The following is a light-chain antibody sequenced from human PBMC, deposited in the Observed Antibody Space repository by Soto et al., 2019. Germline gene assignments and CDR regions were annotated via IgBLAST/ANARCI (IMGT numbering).Light chain of an antibody. CDR3: LPYNGHPFT. J-gene: IGKJ3*01. CDR2: GAS. V-gene: IGKV1-17*03. Sequence: DIQMTQSPSAMSASVGDRVTITCRASQGIHVYLAWFQQKPGRVPRRLIYGASTLQSGVPSRFSGSGSATEFTLTISSLQPEDFATYYCLPYNGHPFTFGPGTKVYIK. CDR1: QGIHVY.